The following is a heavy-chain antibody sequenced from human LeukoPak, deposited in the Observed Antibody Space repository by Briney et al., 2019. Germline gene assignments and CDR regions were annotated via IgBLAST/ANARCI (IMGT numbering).Heavy chain of an antibody. CDR2: IKQDGREK. CDR1: GFTFSSYW. V-gene: IGHV3-7*01. J-gene: IGHJ3*02. D-gene: IGHD4-17*01. CDR3: ASAFYGSRDAFDI. Sequence: GGSLRLSCAASGFTFSSYWMSWVRQAPGKGLEWVANIKQDGREKYHVDSVKGRFTISRDNAKNSLYLQMNSLRAEDTAVYYCASAFYGSRDAFDIWGQGTMVTVSS.